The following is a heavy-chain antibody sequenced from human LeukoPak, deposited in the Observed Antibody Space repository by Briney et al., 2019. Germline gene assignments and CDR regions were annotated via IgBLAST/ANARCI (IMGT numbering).Heavy chain of an antibody. CDR2: FDPEDGET. J-gene: IGHJ4*02. V-gene: IGHV1-24*01. D-gene: IGHD1-26*01. CDR1: GYTLTELS. Sequence: ASVKVSCRVSGYTLTELSMHWVRQAPGKGLEWMGGFDPEDGETIYAQKFQGRVTMTEDTSTDTAYMELSGLRSEDTAVYYCATMWDPRTVFDYWGQGTLVTVSS. CDR3: ATMWDPRTVFDY.